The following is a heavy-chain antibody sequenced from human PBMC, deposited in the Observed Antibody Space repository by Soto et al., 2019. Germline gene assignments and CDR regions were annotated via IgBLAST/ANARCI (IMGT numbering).Heavy chain of an antibody. CDR1: GGTFSSYA. CDR3: ARAVRFRSQLLKRGMDV. CDR2: IIPIFATA. Sequence: QVQLVQFGAEVKKPGSSVKVSCKASGGTFSSYAISWVRQAPGQGLEWMGGIIPIFATANYAQKFQGRVMITVEESTSTAYMERSSLRSEDTAVYYCARAVRFRSQLLKRGMDVWGQGTTVTVSS. D-gene: IGHD1-26*01. J-gene: IGHJ6*02. V-gene: IGHV1-69*01.